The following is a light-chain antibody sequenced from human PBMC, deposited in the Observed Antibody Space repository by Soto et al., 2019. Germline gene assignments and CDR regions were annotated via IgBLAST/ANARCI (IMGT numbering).Light chain of an antibody. CDR1: QSIRSNY. Sequence: EIVLTHSPGTLSLSPGERATLSFSSSQSIRSNYVAWYQQKPGQGPRLLIYGASSRATGIPDRFSGSGSGTDFTLIISRLEPEDFAMYYCQQYGSSPRTFGQGTKVDIK. CDR2: GAS. J-gene: IGKJ1*01. CDR3: QQYGSSPRT. V-gene: IGKV3-20*01.